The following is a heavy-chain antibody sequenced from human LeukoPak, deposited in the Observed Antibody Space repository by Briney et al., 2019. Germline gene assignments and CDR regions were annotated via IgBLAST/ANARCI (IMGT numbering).Heavy chain of an antibody. J-gene: IGHJ6*04. CDR3: AXXSMTTVTXXXXXXXXXX. V-gene: IGHV1-69*02. CDR1: GGTFNSYT. CDR2: IILILGIA. Sequence: SVKVSCKASGGTFNSYTISWVRQAPGQGLEWMGRIILILGIANYPQKFQGRVTITGDKYTSTAYMELSRLRSEDTDVYLCAXXSMTTVTXXXXXXXXXXWGKGTXVTVSS. D-gene: IGHD4-17*01.